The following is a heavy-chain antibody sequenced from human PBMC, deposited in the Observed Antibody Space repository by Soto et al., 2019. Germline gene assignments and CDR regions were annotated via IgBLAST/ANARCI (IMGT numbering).Heavy chain of an antibody. V-gene: IGHV3-23*01. CDR2: ISGSGGST. CDR3: AKESDSSGYYHDAFDI. D-gene: IGHD3-22*01. CDR1: GFTFSSYA. Sequence: GGSLRLSCAASGFTFSSYAMSWVRQAPGKGLEWVSAISGSGGSTYYADSVKGRFTISRDNSKNTLYLQMNSLRAEDTAVYYCAKESDSSGYYHDAFDIWGQGTMVTVSS. J-gene: IGHJ3*02.